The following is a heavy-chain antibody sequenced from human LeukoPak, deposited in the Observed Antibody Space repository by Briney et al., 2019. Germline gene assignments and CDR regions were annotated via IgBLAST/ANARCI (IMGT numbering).Heavy chain of an antibody. CDR1: GFTFSSYG. J-gene: IGHJ3*02. D-gene: IGHD3-10*01. Sequence: GRSLRLSCAASGFTFSSYGMHWVRQAPGKGLEWVAVISYDGSNKYYADSVKGRFTISRDNSKNTLYLQMNSLRAEDTAVYYCARGGGEVPRPVMVRGSLRTFDIWGQGTMVTVSS. CDR2: ISYDGSNK. V-gene: IGHV3-30-3*01. CDR3: ARGGGEVPRPVMVRGSLRTFDI.